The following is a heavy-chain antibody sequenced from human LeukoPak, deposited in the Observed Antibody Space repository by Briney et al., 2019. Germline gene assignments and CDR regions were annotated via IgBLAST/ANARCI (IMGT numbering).Heavy chain of an antibody. Sequence: SETLSLTCTVSGGSISSYYWSWIRQPPGKGLEWIGYIYYSGSTNYNPSLKSRVTISADTSKNQFSLKLSSVTAADTAVYYCARVRVAVAGNWFDPWGQGTLVTVSS. J-gene: IGHJ5*02. V-gene: IGHV4-59*08. CDR2: IYYSGST. CDR1: GGSISSYY. D-gene: IGHD6-19*01. CDR3: ARVRVAVAGNWFDP.